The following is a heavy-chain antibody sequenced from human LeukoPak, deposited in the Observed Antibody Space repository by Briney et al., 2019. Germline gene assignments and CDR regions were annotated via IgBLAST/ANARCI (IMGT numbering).Heavy chain of an antibody. J-gene: IGHJ4*02. CDR1: GFTFSSYV. Sequence: GRSLRLSCAASGFTFSSYVMHWVRQAPAQGLERVAVISNDGSNKYYTDPVKGRFSISRDNSKTTLYLQMNSLRAEDTAVYYCAKDPGYCSGGSCYYFDYWGQGTLVTVSS. CDR2: ISNDGSNK. V-gene: IGHV3-30*18. CDR3: AKDPGYCSGGSCYYFDY. D-gene: IGHD2-15*01.